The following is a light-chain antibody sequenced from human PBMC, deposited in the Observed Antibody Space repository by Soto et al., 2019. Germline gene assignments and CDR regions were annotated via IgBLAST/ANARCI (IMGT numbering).Light chain of an antibody. CDR3: QQYNDWPRT. CDR2: GAS. J-gene: IGKJ1*01. CDR1: QSVGNN. Sequence: EIVLTQSPVTLSLSPGDTATLSCRASQSVGNNFAWFQQKPGQAPRLLIYGASATATGIPGRFSGSGSGTEFTLTISSLQSKDFAVYYCQQYNDWPRTFGQGTKVEIK. V-gene: IGKV3-15*01.